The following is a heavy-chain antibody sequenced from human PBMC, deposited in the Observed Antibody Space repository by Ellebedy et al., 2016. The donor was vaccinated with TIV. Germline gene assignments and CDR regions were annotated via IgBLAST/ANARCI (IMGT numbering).Heavy chain of an antibody. CDR3: ATAYGDYAHDAFDI. V-gene: IGHV1-24*01. Sequence: AASVKVSCKVSGDTLTELSMHWVRQAPGKGLEWMGGFDPEDGETIYAQKFQGRVTMTEDTSTDTAYMELSSLRSEDTAVYYCATAYGDYAHDAFDIWGQGTMVTVSS. D-gene: IGHD4-17*01. J-gene: IGHJ3*02. CDR1: GDTLTELS. CDR2: FDPEDGET.